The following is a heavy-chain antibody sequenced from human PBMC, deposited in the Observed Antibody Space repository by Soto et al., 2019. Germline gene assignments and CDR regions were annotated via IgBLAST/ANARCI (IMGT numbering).Heavy chain of an antibody. CDR1: GFTFSSYG. J-gene: IGHJ6*02. D-gene: IGHD6-13*01. Sequence: PGGSLRLSCAASGFTFSSYGMHWVRQAPGKGLEWVAVIWYDGSNKYYADSVKGRFTISRDNSKNTLYLQMNSLRAEDTAVYCCARVRIAAAGQFYYHYYGMDVWGQGTTVTVSS. CDR2: IWYDGSNK. V-gene: IGHV3-33*01. CDR3: ARVRIAAAGQFYYHYYGMDV.